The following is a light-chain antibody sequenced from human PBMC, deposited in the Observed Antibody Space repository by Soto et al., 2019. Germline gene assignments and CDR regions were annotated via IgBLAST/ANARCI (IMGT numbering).Light chain of an antibody. CDR1: QSVTSNF. J-gene: IGKJ1*01. CDR3: QQYNSYSGT. CDR2: KAS. Sequence: TQSPGTLSLSPGERATLSCRASQSVTSNFLAWYQQKPGKAPKLLIYKASSLESGVPSRFSGSGSGTEFTLTISSLQPDDFATYYCQQYNSYSGTFGQGTKVDIK. V-gene: IGKV1-5*03.